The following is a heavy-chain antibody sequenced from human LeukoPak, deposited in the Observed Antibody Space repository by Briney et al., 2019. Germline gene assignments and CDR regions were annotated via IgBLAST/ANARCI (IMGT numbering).Heavy chain of an antibody. V-gene: IGHV3-74*01. D-gene: IGHD5-18*01. CDR1: GFTFSTYW. CDR3: ARDLYSGFDP. J-gene: IGHJ5*02. CDR2: INSDESST. Sequence: GGSLRLSCAASGFTFSTYWMHWVRQVPGKGLVWVSRINSDESSTYYADSVKGRFTISRDNAKNTLYLQMNSLRAEDTGVYYCARDLYSGFDPWGQGTLVTVSS.